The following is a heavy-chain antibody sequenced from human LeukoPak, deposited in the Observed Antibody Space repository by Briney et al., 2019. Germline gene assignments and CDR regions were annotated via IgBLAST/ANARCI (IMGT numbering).Heavy chain of an antibody. CDR1: GGSFSGYY. CDR2: INHSGRT. J-gene: IGHJ3*02. V-gene: IGHV4-34*01. D-gene: IGHD3-22*01. CDR3: ARDDSTGYYYVPNAFDI. Sequence: SETLSLTCAVSGGSFSGYYWTWIRQPPGKGLEWIGEINHSGRTNYNPSLKSRVIISVDTSKNQFSLKLSSVTAADTAVYYCARDDSTGYYYVPNAFDIWGQGTMVTVSS.